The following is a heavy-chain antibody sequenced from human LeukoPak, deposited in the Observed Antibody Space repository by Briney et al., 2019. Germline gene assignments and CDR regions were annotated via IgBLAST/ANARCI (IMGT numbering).Heavy chain of an antibody. V-gene: IGHV3-30*04. CDR3: ARDRCSSTSCYGGAFDI. J-gene: IGHJ3*02. CDR2: ISYDGSNK. D-gene: IGHD2-2*01. CDR1: GFTFSSYA. Sequence: GGSLRLSCAASGFTFSSYAMHGVRQAPGKGLEWVAVISYDGSNKYYADSVKGRFTISRDNPKNTLYLQMNSLRAEDKAVYYCARDRCSSTSCYGGAFDIWGQGTMVTVSS.